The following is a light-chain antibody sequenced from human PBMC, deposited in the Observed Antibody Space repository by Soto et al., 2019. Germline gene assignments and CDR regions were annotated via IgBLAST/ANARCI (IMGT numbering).Light chain of an antibody. CDR2: DVT. CDR3: CSYTSSNTMV. J-gene: IGLJ3*02. Sequence: QSALTQPASVSGSPGQSITISCTGSSTDIGGYNYVSWYQQHPGKVPKIIIYDVTHRPSGVSDRFSGSKSGITASLTISGLQTEDEADYYCCSYTSSNTMVFGGGTKLTVL. V-gene: IGLV2-14*03. CDR1: STDIGGYNY.